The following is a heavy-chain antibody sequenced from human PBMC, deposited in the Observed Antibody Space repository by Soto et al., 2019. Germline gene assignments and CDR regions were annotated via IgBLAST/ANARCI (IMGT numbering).Heavy chain of an antibody. CDR2: ISYDGSNK. Sequence: QVQLVESGGGVVQPGRSLRLSCAASGFTFSSYGMHWVRQAPGKGLEWVAVISYDGSNKYYADSVKGRFTISRDNSKNTLYLQMNSLRAEDTAVYYCAKDGAGYCSGGSCYSLFDYWGQGTLVTVSS. CDR1: GFTFSSYG. J-gene: IGHJ4*02. CDR3: AKDGAGYCSGGSCYSLFDY. D-gene: IGHD2-15*01. V-gene: IGHV3-30*18.